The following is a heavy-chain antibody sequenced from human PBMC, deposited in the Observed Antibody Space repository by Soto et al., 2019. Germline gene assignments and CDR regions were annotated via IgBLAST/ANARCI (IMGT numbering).Heavy chain of an antibody. D-gene: IGHD3-3*01. V-gene: IGHV3-11*05. J-gene: IGHJ4*02. CDR3: ATGPRRLSD. CDR1: GFAFSGKY. CDR2: ISGSSDDT. Sequence: ESGGGLVKPGGSLRLSCAASGFAFSGKYMSWIRQAPGKGLESLSYISGSSDDTNYADSVKGRFTISRDNAENSLYLQMNSLRVEDTAVYYCATGPRRLSDWGQGTLVIVSS.